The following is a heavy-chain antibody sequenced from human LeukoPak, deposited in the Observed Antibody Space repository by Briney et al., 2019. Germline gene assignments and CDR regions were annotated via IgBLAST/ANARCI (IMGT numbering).Heavy chain of an antibody. Sequence: ASVKVSCKASGYTFSTYGINWVRQAPGQGLEWMGWISTYDGKTNYAQNLQGRVTMTTDTSTSTAYLELRSLRSDDTAMYSCARGRTSVTTLRYFDYWGQGTLVTVSS. D-gene: IGHD4-17*01. CDR2: ISTYDGKT. CDR3: ARGRTSVTTLRYFDY. V-gene: IGHV1-18*01. CDR1: GYTFSTYG. J-gene: IGHJ4*02.